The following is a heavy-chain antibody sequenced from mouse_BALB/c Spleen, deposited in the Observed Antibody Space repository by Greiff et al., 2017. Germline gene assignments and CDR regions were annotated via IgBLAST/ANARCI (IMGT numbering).Heavy chain of an antibody. CDR3: ARAHYGFDWYFDV. CDR2: IWGDGST. D-gene: IGHD2-2*01. Sequence: VHLVESGPGLVAPSQSLSITCTVSGFSLTGYGVNWVRQPPGKGLEWLGMIWGDGSTDYNSALKSRLSISKDNSKSQVFLKMNSLQTDDTARYYCARAHYGFDWYFDVWGAGTTVTVSS. J-gene: IGHJ1*01. CDR1: GFSLTGYG. V-gene: IGHV2-6-7*01.